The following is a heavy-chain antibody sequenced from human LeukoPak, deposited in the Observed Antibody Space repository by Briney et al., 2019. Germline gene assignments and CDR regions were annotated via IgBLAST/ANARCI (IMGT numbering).Heavy chain of an antibody. Sequence: GGSLRLSCTVSGFTVSTNSMSWVRQAPGKGLEWVSVIYSGGSTYYADSVKGRFTISRDNSKNTLYLQMNSLRAEDTAVYYCARAVGATFFDYWGQGTLVTVSS. CDR2: IYSGGST. CDR3: ARAVGATFFDY. CDR1: GFTVSTNS. V-gene: IGHV3-53*01. J-gene: IGHJ4*02. D-gene: IGHD1-26*01.